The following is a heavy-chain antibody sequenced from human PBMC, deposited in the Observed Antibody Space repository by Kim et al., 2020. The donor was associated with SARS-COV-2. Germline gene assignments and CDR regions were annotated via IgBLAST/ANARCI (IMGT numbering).Heavy chain of an antibody. CDR2: KQDGVEK. V-gene: IGHV3-7*03. J-gene: IGHJ5*02. CDR3: ARDES. Sequence: KQDGVEKYYVDSVKGRFTISRDNAKNSLYLQMNSLTAEDTAMYYCARDESWGQGTLVTVSS.